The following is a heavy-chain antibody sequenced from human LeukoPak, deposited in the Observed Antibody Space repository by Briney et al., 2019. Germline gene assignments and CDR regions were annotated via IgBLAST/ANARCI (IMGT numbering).Heavy chain of an antibody. V-gene: IGHV4-34*01. CDR2: INHSGYT. D-gene: IGHD4-17*01. CDR3: TRMTTGHDY. CDR1: GVSFNDYY. J-gene: IGHJ4*02. Sequence: SETLSLTCAVSGVSFNDYYWSWVRQTPGKGLEWIGEINHSGYTNDSPSLKSRVTLSIDTSRKQFSPNVRSVSVADTGIYYCTRMTTGHDYWGQGTLVTVSS.